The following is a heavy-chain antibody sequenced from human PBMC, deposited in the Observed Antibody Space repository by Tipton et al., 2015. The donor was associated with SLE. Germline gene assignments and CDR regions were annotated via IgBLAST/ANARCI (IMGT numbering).Heavy chain of an antibody. Sequence: TLSLTCAVSGGSISSGDYYWSWIRQPPGKGLEWIGYIYYSGSTYYNPSLKSRVTISVDTSKNQFSLKLSSVTASDTAVYYCARLILGQQLVYWYFDLWGRGTLVTVSS. V-gene: IGHV4-30-4*01. CDR3: ARLILGQQLVYWYFDL. J-gene: IGHJ2*01. CDR1: GGSISSGDYY. CDR2: IYYSGST. D-gene: IGHD6-13*01.